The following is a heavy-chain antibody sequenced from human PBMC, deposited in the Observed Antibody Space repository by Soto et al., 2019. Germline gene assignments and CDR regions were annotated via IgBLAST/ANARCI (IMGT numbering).Heavy chain of an antibody. V-gene: IGHV1-69*12. CDR3: ASDGGVYDYSPFEY. D-gene: IGHD4-4*01. CDR2: IIPIFGTA. CDR1: GGTFSSYD. Sequence: QVQLVQSGAEVKKPGSSGKVSCKASGGTFSSYDISWVRRALGQGLEWMGGIIPIFGTADYAQKFQGRVTITADESTSTAYRELRSLRSEDTAVYYCASDGGVYDYSPFEYWGQGTLVTVSS. J-gene: IGHJ4*02.